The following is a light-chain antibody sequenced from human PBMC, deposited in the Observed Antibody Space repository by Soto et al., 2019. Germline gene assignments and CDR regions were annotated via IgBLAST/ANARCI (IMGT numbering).Light chain of an antibody. J-gene: IGKJ1*01. Sequence: EMVMTQSPDTLSVSPGERAALSCRASQSVGSNFAWYQQTPGQAPRLLIYATSTRATGIPVRFSGSGFGTEFTLTISSLQSEDFAVYFCHQYNNWPRTFGQGTKVDIK. V-gene: IGKV3D-15*01. CDR2: ATS. CDR1: QSVGSN. CDR3: HQYNNWPRT.